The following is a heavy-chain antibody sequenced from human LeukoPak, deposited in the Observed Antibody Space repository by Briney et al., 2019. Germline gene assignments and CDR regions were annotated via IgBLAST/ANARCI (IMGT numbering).Heavy chain of an antibody. J-gene: IGHJ4*02. V-gene: IGHV4-61*02. CDR2: IYTSGST. D-gene: IGHD3-22*01. Sequence: SETLSLTCTVSGYSISSGYYWGWIRQPAGKGLEWIGRIYTSGSTNYNPSLKSRVTISVDTSKNQFSLKLSSVTAADTAVYYCAREDDYYDSSGYPWGQGTLVTVSS. CDR1: GYSISSGYY. CDR3: AREDDYYDSSGYP.